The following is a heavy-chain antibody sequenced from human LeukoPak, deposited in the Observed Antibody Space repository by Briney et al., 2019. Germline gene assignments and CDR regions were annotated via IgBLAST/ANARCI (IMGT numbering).Heavy chain of an antibody. V-gene: IGHV3-48*03. CDR3: AKAPVTSCRGAFCYPFDY. D-gene: IGHD2-15*01. J-gene: IGHJ4*02. CDR2: ISSSGSTI. CDR1: GFTFSSYE. Sequence: PGGSLRLSCAASGFTFSSYEMNWVRQAPGKGLEWVSYISSSGSTIYYADSVKGRFTISRDNAKNSLHLQMNSLRAEDTAVYYCAKAPVTSCRGAFCYPFDYWGQGTLVTVSS.